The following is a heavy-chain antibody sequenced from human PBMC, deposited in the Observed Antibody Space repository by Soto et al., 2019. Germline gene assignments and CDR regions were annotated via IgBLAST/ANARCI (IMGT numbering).Heavy chain of an antibody. CDR2: IYYNGNT. CDR1: GGSISNHY. D-gene: IGHD7-27*01. V-gene: IGHV4-59*11. Sequence: QVQLQESGPGLVKPSETLSLTCTVSGGSISNHYWRWIRQPPGKGLEWIGYIYYNGNTNYNPSLKSRVTLSVDTTKNQISLKLSSVTAADTAVYYCTRANWYSEYWGQGTLDPGAS. J-gene: IGHJ4*02. CDR3: TRANWYSEY.